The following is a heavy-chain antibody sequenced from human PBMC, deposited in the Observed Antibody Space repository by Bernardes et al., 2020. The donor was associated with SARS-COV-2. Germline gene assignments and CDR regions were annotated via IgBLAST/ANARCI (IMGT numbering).Heavy chain of an antibody. V-gene: IGHV4-59*01. CDR2: IYYSGST. D-gene: IGHD4-17*01. CDR1: GGSISSYY. J-gene: IGHJ3*02. Sequence: SETLSLTCTVPGGSISSYYWSWIRQPPGKGLEWIGYIYYSGSTNYNPFHKSRVTISVDTTKNLFSLKLSSVTAGGPAVYYCARIGGHDYWGVPLVAAFIIWGQGTMVTVSS. CDR3: ARIGGHDYWGVPLVAAFII.